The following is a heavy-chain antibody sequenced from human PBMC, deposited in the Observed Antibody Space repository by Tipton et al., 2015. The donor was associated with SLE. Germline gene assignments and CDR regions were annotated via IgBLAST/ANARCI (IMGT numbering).Heavy chain of an antibody. Sequence: TLSLTCTVSGGAISTFYWSWIRQSPGKGLEWIGYSYYTGSTYYNPSLKSRVTISIDTSKNQSSLSLSSVTAADTAVYYCAGSISWSPNWFDPWGLGTLVTVSS. J-gene: IGHJ5*02. D-gene: IGHD2-2*01. CDR3: AGSISWSPNWFDP. CDR1: GGAISTFY. CDR2: SYYTGST. V-gene: IGHV4-59*01.